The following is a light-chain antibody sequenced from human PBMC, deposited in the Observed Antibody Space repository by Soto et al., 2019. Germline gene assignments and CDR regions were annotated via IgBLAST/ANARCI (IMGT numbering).Light chain of an antibody. Sequence: IVLTQSPGTLSLSPGERATLSCGASQSVSASYLAWYQQKPGQAPRLLIYGASRRATGIPDRFSAGGSGTDFTLTISILEPEDFAVYYCQQYDSSPVTFGQGTKVEIK. CDR3: QQYDSSPVT. CDR1: QSVSASY. J-gene: IGKJ2*01. CDR2: GAS. V-gene: IGKV3-20*01.